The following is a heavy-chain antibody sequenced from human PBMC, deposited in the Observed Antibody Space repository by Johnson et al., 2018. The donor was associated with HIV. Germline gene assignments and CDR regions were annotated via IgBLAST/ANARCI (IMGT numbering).Heavy chain of an antibody. CDR2: IRYDGSNK. D-gene: IGHD6-19*01. CDR3: AKDNKDSSGWFSLSGAFDI. J-gene: IGHJ3*02. CDR1: GFTFSSYG. Sequence: QVQLVESGGGVVQPGGSLRLSCAASGFTFSSYGMHWVRQAPGKGLEWVAFIRYDGSNKYYADSVKGRFTISRDNSKNTLYLQMNSLRAEDTAVYYCAKDNKDSSGWFSLSGAFDIWGQGTMVTVSS. V-gene: IGHV3-30*02.